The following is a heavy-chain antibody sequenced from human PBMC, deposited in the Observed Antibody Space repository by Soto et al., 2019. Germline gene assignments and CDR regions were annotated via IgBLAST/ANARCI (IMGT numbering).Heavy chain of an antibody. V-gene: IGHV1-18*04. Sequence: PGESLKISCKGSGYSFTSYWISWVRQAPGQGLEWMGWISAYNGNTNYAQKLQGRVTMTTDTSTSTAYMELRSLRSDDTAVYYCARGVSGGYDFEYYYYYMDVWGKGTTVTVSS. D-gene: IGHD5-12*01. CDR1: GYSFTSYW. J-gene: IGHJ6*03. CDR2: ISAYNGNT. CDR3: ARGVSGGYDFEYYYYYMDV.